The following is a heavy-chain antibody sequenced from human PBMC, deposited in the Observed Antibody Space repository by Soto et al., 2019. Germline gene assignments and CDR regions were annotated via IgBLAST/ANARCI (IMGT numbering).Heavy chain of an antibody. J-gene: IGHJ3*01. CDR3: ARGLASLPVFAFDV. CDR1: GFSLTTSGVG. CDR2: IYWTGDE. V-gene: IGHV2-5*01. Sequence: QMTLKESGPTVVKPTQTLTLTCSFSGFSLTTSGVGVGWVRQPPGQALEWLALIYWTGDEHYRPALRSRLTIPNDTSKNLVVLIMTTMDPMDTATYYCARGLASLPVFAFDVWGQGTTVTFSS. D-gene: IGHD3-3*02.